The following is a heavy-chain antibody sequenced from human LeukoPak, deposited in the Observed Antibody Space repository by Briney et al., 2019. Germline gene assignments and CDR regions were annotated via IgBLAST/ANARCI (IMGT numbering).Heavy chain of an antibody. J-gene: IGHJ6*03. Sequence: ASVKVSCKASGYTFTNSYIHWVRQAPGQVLEWMGLINPDGGNTNYAQNFQGRVTLTRDTSTSTVYMELSSLSSVTAADTAVYYCARAVSYSGSYDYYYYYYMDVWGKGTTVTISS. V-gene: IGHV1-46*01. CDR3: ARAVSYSGSYDYYYYYYMDV. CDR1: GYTFTNSY. CDR2: INPDGGNT. D-gene: IGHD1-26*01.